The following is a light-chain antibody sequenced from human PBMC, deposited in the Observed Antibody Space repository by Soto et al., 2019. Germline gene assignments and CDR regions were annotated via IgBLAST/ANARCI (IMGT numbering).Light chain of an antibody. Sequence: EIVLTQSPATLSLSPGERATLSCWASQSVSSYLAWFQQKPGQAPRLLIYDASNRATGIPARFSGSGSGTDFTLTISSLEPEDFAVYYCQQRSNWRGTFGGGTKVEIK. V-gene: IGKV3-11*01. CDR3: QQRSNWRGT. J-gene: IGKJ4*01. CDR1: QSVSSY. CDR2: DAS.